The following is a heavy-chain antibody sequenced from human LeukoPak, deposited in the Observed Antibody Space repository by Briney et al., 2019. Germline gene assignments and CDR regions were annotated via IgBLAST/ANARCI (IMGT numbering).Heavy chain of an antibody. V-gene: IGHV3-48*04. Sequence: GGSLRLSCTASGFTFTTYAMNWVRQAPAKGLEWGSDISSSRGAIKYADSVKGRLTVSRDNAKNQLYLQMNSLRAEDTAVYYCARGYSSSPSKFDPWGQGTLVTVSS. J-gene: IGHJ5*02. D-gene: IGHD6-13*01. CDR2: ISSSRGAI. CDR3: ARGYSSSPSKFDP. CDR1: GFTFTTYA.